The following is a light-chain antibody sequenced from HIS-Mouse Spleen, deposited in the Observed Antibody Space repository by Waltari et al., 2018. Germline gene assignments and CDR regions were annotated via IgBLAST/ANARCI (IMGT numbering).Light chain of an antibody. J-gene: IGLJ1*01. CDR2: DVS. V-gene: IGLV2-14*03. Sequence: QSALTQPASVSGSPGQSITISCTGTSSYAGGYHYVSWFQQHPGKAPTLMIYDVSNRPSGVSNRSSGSKSGNTASLTISGLQAEDEADYYCSSYTSSSTYVFGTGTKVTVL. CDR1: SSYAGGYHY. CDR3: SSYTSSSTYV.